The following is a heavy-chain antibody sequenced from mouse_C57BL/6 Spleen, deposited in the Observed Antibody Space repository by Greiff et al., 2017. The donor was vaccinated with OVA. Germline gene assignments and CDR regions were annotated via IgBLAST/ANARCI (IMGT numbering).Heavy chain of an antibody. V-gene: IGHV1-26*01. CDR2: LNPNNGGT. J-gene: IGHJ3*01. Sequence: VQLQQSGPELVKPGASVKISCKASGYTFTDYYMNWVKQSHGKSLEWIGDLNPNNGGTSYNQKFKGKATLTVDKSSSTAYMELRSLTSEDSAVYYCARGSNYVRFTYWGQGTLVTVSA. D-gene: IGHD2-5*01. CDR1: GYTFTDYY. CDR3: ARGSNYVRFTY.